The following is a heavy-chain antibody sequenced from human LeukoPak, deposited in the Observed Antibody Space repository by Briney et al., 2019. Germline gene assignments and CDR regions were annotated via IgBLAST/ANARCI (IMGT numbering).Heavy chain of an antibody. V-gene: IGHV1-69*13. D-gene: IGHD3-22*01. Sequence: SVKVSCKASGGTFSSYAISWVRQAPGQGLEWMGGIIPIFGTANYAQKFQGRVTITADESTSTAYMELSSLRSEDTAVYYCASNVDYYDSGGYSFDYWGQGTLVTVSS. CDR1: GGTFSSYA. CDR3: ASNVDYYDSGGYSFDY. J-gene: IGHJ4*02. CDR2: IIPIFGTA.